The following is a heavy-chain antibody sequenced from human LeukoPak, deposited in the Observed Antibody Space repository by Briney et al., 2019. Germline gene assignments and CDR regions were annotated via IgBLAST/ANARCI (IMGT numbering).Heavy chain of an antibody. CDR3: ARGQDFWSGYLAY. CDR1: GGSISSGGYY. CDR2: INHSGST. V-gene: IGHV4-30-2*01. D-gene: IGHD3-3*01. Sequence: SQTLSLTCTVSGGSISSGGYYWSWIRQPPGKGLEWIGEINHSGSTNYNPSLKSRVTISVDTSKNQFSLKLSSVTAADTAVYYCARGQDFWSGYLAYWGQGTLVTVSS. J-gene: IGHJ4*02.